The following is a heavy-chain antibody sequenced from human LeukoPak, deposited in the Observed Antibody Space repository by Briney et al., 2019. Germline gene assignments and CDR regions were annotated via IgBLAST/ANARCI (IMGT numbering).Heavy chain of an antibody. V-gene: IGHV1-2*02. J-gene: IGHJ4*02. CDR1: GYTFTGYY. Sequence: ASVKVSCKASGYTFTGYYVHWVRQAHGQGLEWTGWINPSSGGTNYAQKFQGRVTMTRDTSISTAYMELSSLRSDDTAVYYCAIILADYGGNSWGQGTLVTVSS. CDR3: AIILADYGGNS. CDR2: INPSSGGT. D-gene: IGHD4-23*01.